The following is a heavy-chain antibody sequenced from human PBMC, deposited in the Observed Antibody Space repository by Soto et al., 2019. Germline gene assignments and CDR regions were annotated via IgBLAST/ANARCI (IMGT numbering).Heavy chain of an antibody. CDR3: ASVTRTCISTSCYRYYYGMDV. Sequence: QVQLQESGPGLVKPSETLSLTCTVSGGSVSSGSYYWSWIRQPPGKGLEWIGYIYYSGSTNYNPSLQSRVTISVDASKNQFSLNLSSVTAADTAVYYCASVTRTCISTSCYRYYYGMDVWGQGTTVTVSS. V-gene: IGHV4-61*01. CDR2: IYYSGST. D-gene: IGHD2-2*02. CDR1: GGSVSSGSYY. J-gene: IGHJ6*02.